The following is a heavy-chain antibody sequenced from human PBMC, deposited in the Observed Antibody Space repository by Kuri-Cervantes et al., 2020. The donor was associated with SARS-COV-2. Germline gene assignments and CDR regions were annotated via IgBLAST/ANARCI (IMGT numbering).Heavy chain of an antibody. V-gene: IGHV4-30-2*01. CDR1: GYSISSGGYS. J-gene: IGHJ1*01. Sequence: SCAVSGYSISSGGYSWSWIRQPPGKGLEWIGSIYQAGSTFYNPSLKSRVSISLDRFKNQYSLNLSSVTAADTAVYYCVAAILGVDTGYFQHWRQGTLVTVSS. D-gene: IGHD3-3*01. CDR3: VAAILGVDTGYFQH. CDR2: IYQAGST.